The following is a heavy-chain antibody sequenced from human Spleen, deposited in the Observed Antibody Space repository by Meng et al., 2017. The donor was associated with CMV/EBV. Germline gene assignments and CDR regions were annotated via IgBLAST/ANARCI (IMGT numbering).Heavy chain of an antibody. D-gene: IGHD3-16*01. CDR3: VRDGGGIKKYGMDV. CDR2: ISTSGSTI. Sequence: LSLTCAASRFTFSSYQMNWVRQAPGKGLEWVSYISTSGSTIYYADSVKGRFTISRDNAKNSLYLQMNSLRAEETAVYYCVRDGGGIKKYGMDVWGQGTTVTVSS. J-gene: IGHJ6*02. CDR1: RFTFSSYQ. V-gene: IGHV3-48*03.